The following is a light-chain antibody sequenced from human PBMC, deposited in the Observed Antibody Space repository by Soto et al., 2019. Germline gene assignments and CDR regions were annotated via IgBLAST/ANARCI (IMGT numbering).Light chain of an antibody. J-gene: IGLJ1*01. CDR2: RNS. Sequence: QSVLTQPPSVSGAPGQRVTISCTGSSSNIGAGYDVHWYQELPGTAPKLHIYRNSNRPSGVPDRFSGSKSGTSASLAITGLQAEGEADYYCKCYASSLSGYVVGSGTKITVL. CDR1: SSNIGAGYD. V-gene: IGLV1-40*01. CDR3: KCYASSLSGYV.